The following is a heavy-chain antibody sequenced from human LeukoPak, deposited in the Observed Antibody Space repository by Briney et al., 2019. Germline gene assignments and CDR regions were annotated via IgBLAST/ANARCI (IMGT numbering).Heavy chain of an antibody. V-gene: IGHV1-46*01. J-gene: IGHJ5*02. CDR1: GYTFTSYY. CDR3: ARYRLGMVRGFDP. D-gene: IGHD3-10*01. CDR2: INPSDGST. Sequence: GASVKVSCKASGYTFTSYYMHWVRQAPGQGLEWMGIINPSDGSTSYAQKFQGRVTVTRDTSTSTVYMELSSLRSEDTAVYYCARYRLGMVRGFDPWGQGTLVTVSS.